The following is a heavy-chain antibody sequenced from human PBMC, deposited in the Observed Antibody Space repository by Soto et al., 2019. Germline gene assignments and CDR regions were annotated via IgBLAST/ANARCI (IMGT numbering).Heavy chain of an antibody. Sequence: QVQLMQSGAEVRKPGASVRLSCETSGYNFNQYYIHWVRQAPGQGLEWMGIINLRGGTTEYAHKFRGRVTVTGDTSTRTAYMELRSLTSADTAIYFCARGPADSDVPRWDYWGQGTLVTVSS. J-gene: IGHJ4*02. CDR1: GYNFNQYY. CDR3: ARGPADSDVPRWDY. V-gene: IGHV1-46*02. D-gene: IGHD2-21*02. CDR2: INLRGGTT.